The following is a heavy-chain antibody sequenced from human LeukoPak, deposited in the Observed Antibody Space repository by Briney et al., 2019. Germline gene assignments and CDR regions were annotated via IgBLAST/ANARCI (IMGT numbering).Heavy chain of an antibody. CDR1: GFTFDDCG. Sequence: GRSLRLSCAASGFTFDDCGMTWVRQAPGKGLEWVSGINWNGGSTAYADSVKGRFTISRDNAKNSLYLQMNSLRAEDTAFYYCTKMRGSLYAFDIWGRGTMVTVS. CDR3: TKMRGSLYAFDI. J-gene: IGHJ3*02. V-gene: IGHV3-20*04. D-gene: IGHD2-15*01. CDR2: INWNGGST.